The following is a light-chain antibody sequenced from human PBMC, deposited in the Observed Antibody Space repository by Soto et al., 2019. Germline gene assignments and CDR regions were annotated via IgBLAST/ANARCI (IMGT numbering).Light chain of an antibody. Sequence: GVSKSPATVSVSTGERATLSCRASQSVSRNLAWYQQRPGQAPRLLISGASTRATGIVARFSGSGSGREFTLTISSLQSEDSALYYCQHYSNWPTFRQGTRLEIK. CDR3: QHYSNWPT. CDR2: GAS. J-gene: IGKJ5*01. V-gene: IGKV3-15*01. CDR1: QSVSRN.